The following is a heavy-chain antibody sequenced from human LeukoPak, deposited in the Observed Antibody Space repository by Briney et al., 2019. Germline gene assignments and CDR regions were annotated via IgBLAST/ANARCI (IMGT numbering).Heavy chain of an antibody. V-gene: IGHV1-69*13. CDR3: VRESYSSSWFDY. CDR1: GGTFSSYA. J-gene: IGHJ4*02. CDR2: IIPIFGTA. Sequence: ASVKVSCKASGGTFSSYAISWVRQAPGQGLEWMGGIIPIFGTANYAQKFQGRVTITADESTSTAYMELSSLRSEDTAVYYCVRESYSSSWFDYWGQGTLVTVSS. D-gene: IGHD6-13*01.